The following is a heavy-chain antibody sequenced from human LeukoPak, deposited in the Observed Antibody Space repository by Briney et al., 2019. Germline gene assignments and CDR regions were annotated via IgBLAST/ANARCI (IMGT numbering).Heavy chain of an antibody. CDR2: ISGSGGST. CDR1: GFTLSSYA. CDR3: AKDRLAIRSSSSVFDY. D-gene: IGHD6-13*01. Sequence: GGSLRLSCAASGFTLSSYAMSWVRQAPGKGLEWVSGISGSGGSTYYAASVKGRFTISRDNSKNTLNLQMNSLRAEDTAVYYCAKDRLAIRSSSSVFDYWGQGTLVTVSS. V-gene: IGHV3-23*01. J-gene: IGHJ4*02.